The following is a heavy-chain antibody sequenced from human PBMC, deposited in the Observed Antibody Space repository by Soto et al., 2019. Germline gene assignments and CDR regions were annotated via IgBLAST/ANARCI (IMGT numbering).Heavy chain of an antibody. J-gene: IGHJ4*01. V-gene: IGHV3-15*07. CDR2: VKSKTDGGSS. CDR3: TTDSRTTLPEIRFDY. D-gene: IGHD1-26*01. CDR1: GFPFTNAW. Sequence: PGGSLRLSCVASGFPFTNAWINWVRQVPGKGLEWVGRVKSKTDGGSSDYAAAVKGRFAVSRDDSRNIVYLQMNSLKIEDTGVYYCTTDSRTTLPEIRFDYWGHGPQVTVSS.